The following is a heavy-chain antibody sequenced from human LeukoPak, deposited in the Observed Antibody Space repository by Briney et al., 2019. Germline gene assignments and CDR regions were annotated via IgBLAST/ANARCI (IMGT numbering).Heavy chain of an antibody. J-gene: IGHJ6*02. Sequence: QTGGSLRLSCAASGFTFDDYAMHWVRQAPGKGLEWVSLISGDGGSTYFADSVKGRFTISRDNSKNSLYLQMNSLRTEDTALYYCAKDLFSGTVATPYFYYYGMDVWGQGTTVTVSS. CDR1: GFTFDDYA. V-gene: IGHV3-43*02. CDR3: AKDLFSGTVATPYFYYYGMDV. CDR2: ISGDGGST. D-gene: IGHD6-19*01.